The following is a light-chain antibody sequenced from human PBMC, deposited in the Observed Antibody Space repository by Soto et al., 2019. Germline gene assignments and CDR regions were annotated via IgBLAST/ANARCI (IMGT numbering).Light chain of an antibody. J-gene: IGLJ3*02. CDR3: GSYAGKNNWV. Sequence: QSALTQPPSASGSLGQSATLSCTGTSSDGGGYNYVSWYQQHPGKAPKVLVYEVSKRPSGVPDRFSGSKSGNTASLTGSGLQAEDEVDYYCGSYAGKNNWVFGGGTKLTVL. V-gene: IGLV2-8*01. CDR1: SSDGGGYNY. CDR2: EVS.